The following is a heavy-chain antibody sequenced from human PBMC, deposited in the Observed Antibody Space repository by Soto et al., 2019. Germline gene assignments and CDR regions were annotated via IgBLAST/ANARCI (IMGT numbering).Heavy chain of an antibody. V-gene: IGHV3-11*06. CDR1: GFTFSDYY. CDR3: ARRGVTTVTTRSYNWFDP. J-gene: IGHJ5*02. D-gene: IGHD4-17*01. CDR2: ISGSSGYT. Sequence: QVQLVESGGGLVKPGGSLRLSCAASGFTFSDYYMSWIRQAPGKGLEWVSYISGSSGYTKYADSVKGRFTISRDNANNSLYLQMNSLRAEDTAVYYCARRGVTTVTTRSYNWFDPWGQGTLVTVSS.